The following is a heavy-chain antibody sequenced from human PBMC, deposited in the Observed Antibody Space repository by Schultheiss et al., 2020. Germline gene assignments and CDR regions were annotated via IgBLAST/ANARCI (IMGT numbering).Heavy chain of an antibody. CDR3: ARVGYCSSTSCYGPHYYYGMDV. V-gene: IGHV4-39*07. CDR1: GGSISSSNYY. CDR2: IYTSGST. D-gene: IGHD2-2*01. Sequence: SQPLSLTCTVSGGSISSSNYYWGWIRQPPGKGLEWIGRIYTSGSTNYNPSLKSRVTMSVDTSKNQFSLKLSSVTAADTAVYYCARVGYCSSTSCYGPHYYYGMDVWGQGTTVTVSS. J-gene: IGHJ6*02.